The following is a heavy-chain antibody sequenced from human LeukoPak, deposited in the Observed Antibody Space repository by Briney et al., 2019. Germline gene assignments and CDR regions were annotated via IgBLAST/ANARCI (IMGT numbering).Heavy chain of an antibody. V-gene: IGHV3-7*01. CDR1: GFTFSTYW. D-gene: IGHD3-10*01. CDR3: ARDSTYYYDSGSSGPHYFDN. J-gene: IGHJ4*02. Sequence: QSGGSLRLSCAPSGFTFSTYWMGWVRQAPGKGLEWLANINQGGSEKYYVDSVKGRFTISRDNSKNTLYLQLNSLRAEDTAVYYCARDSTYYYDSGSSGPHYFDNWGQGTLVTVSS. CDR2: INQGGSEK.